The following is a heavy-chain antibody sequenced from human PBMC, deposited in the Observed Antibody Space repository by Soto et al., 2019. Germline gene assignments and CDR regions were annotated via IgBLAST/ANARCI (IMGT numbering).Heavy chain of an antibody. CDR2: ISGSGGST. V-gene: IGHV3-23*01. CDR1: GFTFNSYA. CDR3: ASTLITTIAGGWFDP. J-gene: IGHJ5*02. D-gene: IGHD3-3*01. Sequence: GGYLRISCAASGFTFNSYAMSWVRQAPGKGLEWVSAISGSGGSTYYADSVKGRFTISRDNSKNTLYLQMNSLRAEDTAVYYCASTLITTIAGGWFDPWGQGTLVTVSS.